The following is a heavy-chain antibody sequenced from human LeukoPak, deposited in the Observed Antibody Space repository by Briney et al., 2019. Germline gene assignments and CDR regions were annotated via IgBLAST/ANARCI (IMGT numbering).Heavy chain of an antibody. CDR1: AFTFSSHP. Sequence: GGSLRLSCAASAFTFSSHPMGWVRRAPGKGLEWVSSICSRVGCTYYADSVRGRFAISRDDSKNTLYLQMNSLRAEDTAVYYCACLEAAATGGQGTLVTVSS. CDR3: ACLEAAAT. CDR2: ICSRVGCT. V-gene: IGHV3-23*01. J-gene: IGHJ4*02. D-gene: IGHD6-25*01.